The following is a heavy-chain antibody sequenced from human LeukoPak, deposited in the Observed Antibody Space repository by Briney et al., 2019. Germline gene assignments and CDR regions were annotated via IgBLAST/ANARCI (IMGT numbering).Heavy chain of an antibody. J-gene: IGHJ4*02. Sequence: ASVKVSCKASGYTFTGYYMHWVRQAPGQGLEWVGWVNPNSGGTNYAQTFQGRVTMTRDTSISTAYMELTRLRSDDTAVYYCARDYEVRGVRYYFDYWGQGTLVTVSS. D-gene: IGHD3-10*01. CDR3: ARDYEVRGVRYYFDY. CDR2: VNPNSGGT. CDR1: GYTFTGYY. V-gene: IGHV1-2*02.